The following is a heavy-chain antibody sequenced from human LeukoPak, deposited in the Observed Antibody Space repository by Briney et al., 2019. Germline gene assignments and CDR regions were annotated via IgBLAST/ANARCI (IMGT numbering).Heavy chain of an antibody. D-gene: IGHD1-26*01. J-gene: IGHJ5*02. CDR1: GGSFSGNY. Sequence: ASETLSLTCAVYGGSFSGNYWSWIRQPPGKGLEWSGEINHSGSTNYNPSLKSRVTISVDMSKNQFSLKLSSVTAADTAVYYCARNPLGARGRWFDPWGQGTLVTVSS. CDR3: ARNPLGARGRWFDP. CDR2: INHSGST. V-gene: IGHV4-34*01.